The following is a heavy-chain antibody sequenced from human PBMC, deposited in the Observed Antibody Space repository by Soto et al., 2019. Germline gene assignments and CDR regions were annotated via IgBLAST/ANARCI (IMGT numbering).Heavy chain of an antibody. Sequence: ASVKVSCKASGDTSTTYDINCVRQSTGHGLEWMGWINPNSGNIGYAQRFQGRVTMTRDTAIRTAYMEVSSLRSDDTAVYYCARGRASGSYYLLDYWGQGTLVTVSS. CDR2: INPNSGNI. CDR1: GDTSTTYD. CDR3: ARGRASGSYYLLDY. D-gene: IGHD3-10*01. V-gene: IGHV1-8*01. J-gene: IGHJ4*02.